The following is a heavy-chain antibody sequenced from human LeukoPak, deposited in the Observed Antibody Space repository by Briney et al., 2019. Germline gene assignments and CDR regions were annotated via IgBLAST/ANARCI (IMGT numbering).Heavy chain of an antibody. CDR2: IKSKTDGGTT. Sequence: PGGSLRLSCAASGFTFSNAWMSWVRQAPGKGLEWVGRIKSKTDGGTTDYAAPVKGRFTISRDDSKNTLYLQMNSLKTEDTAVYYCTTDPGSEVVVITRSFFYYWGQGTLVTVSS. V-gene: IGHV3-15*01. CDR3: TTDPGSEVVVITRSFFYY. CDR1: GFTFSNAW. D-gene: IGHD3-22*01. J-gene: IGHJ4*02.